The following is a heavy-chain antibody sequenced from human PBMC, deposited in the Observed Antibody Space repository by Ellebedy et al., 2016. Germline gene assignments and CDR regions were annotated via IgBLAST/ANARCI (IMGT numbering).Heavy chain of an antibody. D-gene: IGHD2-2*01. Sequence: SETLSLTCTVSGGSISSYYWSWIRQPPGKGLEWIGYIYYSGSTNYNHSLKSLVTISVDTSKNQFSLKLRVVTAADTAVYYCARLLGYCSSTSCYRNWFDPWGQGTLVTVSS. CDR2: IYYSGST. CDR1: GGSISSYY. V-gene: IGHV4-59*08. J-gene: IGHJ5*02. CDR3: ARLLGYCSSTSCYRNWFDP.